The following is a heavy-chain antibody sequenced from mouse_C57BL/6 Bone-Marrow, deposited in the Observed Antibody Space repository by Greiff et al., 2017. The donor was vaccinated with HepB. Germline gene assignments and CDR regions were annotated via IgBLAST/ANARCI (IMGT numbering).Heavy chain of an antibody. J-gene: IGHJ4*01. CDR2: IYPGNSDT. CDR3: TLYLYAMDY. D-gene: IGHD5-1-1*01. V-gene: IGHV1-5*01. Sequence: EVQLQESGTVLARPGASVKMSCKTSGYTFTSYWMHWVKQRPGQGLEWIGAIYPGNSDTSYNQKFKGKAKLTAVTSASTAYMELSSLTTEDSAFYYCTLYLYAMDYWGQGTSVTVSS. CDR1: GYTFTSYW.